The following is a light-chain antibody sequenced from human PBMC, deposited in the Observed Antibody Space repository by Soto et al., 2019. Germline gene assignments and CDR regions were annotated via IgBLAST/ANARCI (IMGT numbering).Light chain of an antibody. CDR2: VVS. J-gene: IGLJ1*01. V-gene: IGLV2-14*01. CDR3: SSYRSGGTFV. Sequence: QSVLTQPASVSGSPGQSITISCTGTSSDIGHYDYVSWHQQHPGKAPKVLISVVSNRPSGVSNRFSGSKSGNTASLTISGLQAEDEADYYCSSYRSGGTFVFGSGTKVTVL. CDR1: SSDIGHYDY.